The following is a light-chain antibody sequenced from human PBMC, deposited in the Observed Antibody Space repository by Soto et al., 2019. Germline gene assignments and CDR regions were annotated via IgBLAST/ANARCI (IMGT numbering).Light chain of an antibody. Sequence: DVQMTQSPSSLSASVGDRVTITCRASEIICMYLNWYQQHPGKAPNLPIYAASTFQSRFPSRFSRILSGTDLTLTIGRLQPEDFATYYCHQGYNLKFTFGPGTKV. J-gene: IGKJ3*01. CDR1: EIICMY. CDR3: HQGYNLKFT. CDR2: AAS. V-gene: IGKV1-39*01.